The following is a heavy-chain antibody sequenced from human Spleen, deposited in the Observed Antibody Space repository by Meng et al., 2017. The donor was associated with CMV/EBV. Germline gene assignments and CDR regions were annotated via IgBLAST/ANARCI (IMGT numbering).Heavy chain of an antibody. D-gene: IGHD2-2*01. CDR2: ISSSSSYI. V-gene: IGHV3-21*04. CDR3: AKGAMLVPGGFYYNMDV. Sequence: GGSLRLSCAASGFTFSSYSMNWVRQAPGKGLEWVSSISSSSSYIYYADSVKGRFTISRDNAKNSLYLQMNSLRAEDSAVYFCAKGAMLVPGGFYYNMDVWGQGTTVTVSS. J-gene: IGHJ6*02. CDR1: GFTFSSYS.